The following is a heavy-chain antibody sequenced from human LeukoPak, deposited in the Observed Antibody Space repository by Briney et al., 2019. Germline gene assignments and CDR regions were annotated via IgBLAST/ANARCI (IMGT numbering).Heavy chain of an antibody. Sequence: SETLSLTCAVYGGSFSGYYWSWIRQPSGKGLEWIGEINHSGSTNYNPSLKSRVTISVDTSKNQFSLKLSSVTAADTAVYYCARAMIRRENYYYGMDVWGQGTTVTVSS. V-gene: IGHV4-34*01. CDR3: ARAMIRRENYYYGMDV. J-gene: IGHJ6*02. CDR1: GGSFSGYY. D-gene: IGHD3-22*01. CDR2: INHSGST.